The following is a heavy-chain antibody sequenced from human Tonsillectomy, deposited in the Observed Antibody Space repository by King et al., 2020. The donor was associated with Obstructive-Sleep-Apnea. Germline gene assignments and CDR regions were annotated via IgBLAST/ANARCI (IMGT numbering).Heavy chain of an antibody. CDR1: GASISSYY. D-gene: IGHD2-2*01. CDR2: IFDSGNA. J-gene: IGHJ6*02. Sequence: VQLQESGPGLVKPSDTLSLTCTVSGASISSYYWSWIRQPPGKGLEWVGHIFDSGNADYNPSLKSRVTFSVDTSKSQFSLKLRSVTAADTAVYYCARFCSTTSCPSYGLDVWGQGTTVTVSS. CDR3: ARFCSTTSCPSYGLDV. V-gene: IGHV4-59*07.